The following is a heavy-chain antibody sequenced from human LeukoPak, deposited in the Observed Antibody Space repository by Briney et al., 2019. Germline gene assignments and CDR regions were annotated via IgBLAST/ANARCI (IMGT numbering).Heavy chain of an antibody. V-gene: IGHV1-69*01. J-gene: IGHJ6*02. D-gene: IGHD1-20*01. CDR2: IIPIFGTA. CDR1: GGTFSSYA. Sequence: VASVKVSCKASGGTFSSYAISWVRPAPEQGLEWMGGIIPIFGTANYAQKFQGRVTITADESTSTAYMELSSLRSEDTAVYYCASRSRYNWNYNYYYGMDVWGQGTTVTVSS. CDR3: ASRSRYNWNYNYYYGMDV.